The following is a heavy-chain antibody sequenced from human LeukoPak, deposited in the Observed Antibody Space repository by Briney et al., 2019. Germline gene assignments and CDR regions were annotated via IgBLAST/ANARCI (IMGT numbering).Heavy chain of an antibody. Sequence: GASVKVSCKASGYTFTSYHMHWVRQAPGQGLEWMGKINRSGGSTTYAQKFQGRVTITADESTSTAYMELSSLRSEDAAVYYCARFPLAAAGTTFDYWGQGTLVTVSS. V-gene: IGHV1-46*01. CDR2: INRSGGST. D-gene: IGHD6-13*01. CDR1: GYTFTSYH. J-gene: IGHJ4*02. CDR3: ARFPLAAAGTTFDY.